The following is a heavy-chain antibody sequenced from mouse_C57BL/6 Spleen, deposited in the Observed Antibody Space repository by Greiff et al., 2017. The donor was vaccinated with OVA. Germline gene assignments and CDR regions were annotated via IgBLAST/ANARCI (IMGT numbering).Heavy chain of an antibody. Sequence: VQLQQSGAELVKPGASVKLSCKASGYTFTEYTIHWVKPRSGQGLEWIGWFYPGSGSIKYNEKFKDKATLTADKSSSTVSMELSSLTSEDSAVYFCARHDALVTTNGGLDYWGQGTTLTVSS. CDR2: FYPGSGSI. CDR3: ARHDALVTTNGGLDY. D-gene: IGHD2-12*01. CDR1: GYTFTEYT. J-gene: IGHJ2*01. V-gene: IGHV1-62-2*01.